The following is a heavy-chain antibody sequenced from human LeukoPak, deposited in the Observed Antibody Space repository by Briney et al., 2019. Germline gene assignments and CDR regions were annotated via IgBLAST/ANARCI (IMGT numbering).Heavy chain of an antibody. CDR1: GGSISSYY. J-gene: IGHJ3*02. Sequence: PSETLSLTCTVSGGSISSYYWSWIRQPAGKGLEWIGRIYTSGSITYNPSLKSRVSMSVDTSKNQFSLKLSSVTAADTAVYYCARMKNSSGWYGVYAFDIWGQGTMVTVSS. CDR3: ARMKNSSGWYGVYAFDI. CDR2: IYTSGSI. V-gene: IGHV4-4*07. D-gene: IGHD6-19*01.